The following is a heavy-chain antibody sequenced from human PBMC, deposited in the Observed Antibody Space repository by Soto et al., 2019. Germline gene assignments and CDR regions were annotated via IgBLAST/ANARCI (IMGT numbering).Heavy chain of an antibody. D-gene: IGHD2-8*01. CDR1: GGSISGGVHS. V-gene: IGHV4-30-4*01. CDR3: ARDIMPLTNDWYFDL. Sequence: QVQLQESGPGLVKPSETLSLTCTVSGGSISGGVHSWSWIRPPPVKGLEWIGSIFDRGSTNYTPSLQSRLTISVATSKNQFSLRLSSVTAADTAVYYCARDIMPLTNDWYFDLWGRGTLVTVSS. CDR2: IFDRGST. J-gene: IGHJ2*01.